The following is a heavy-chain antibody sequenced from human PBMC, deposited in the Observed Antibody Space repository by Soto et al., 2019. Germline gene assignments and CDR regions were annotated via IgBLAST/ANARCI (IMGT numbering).Heavy chain of an antibody. J-gene: IGHJ2*01. Sequence: QEQLVQSGAEVKKPGASLKVSCKASGYTFTDYYIHWVRQAPGQGLEWVGWINPDSGGTNLAQRFQGRVTMTSDTSINTAYMELSSLISDDTAVYYCAIRTGQLAIISIFDGDWFFEIWGRGTLVTVSS. D-gene: IGHD2-2*01. CDR2: INPDSGGT. CDR1: GYTFTDYY. CDR3: AIRTGQLAIISIFDGDWFFEI. V-gene: IGHV1-2*02.